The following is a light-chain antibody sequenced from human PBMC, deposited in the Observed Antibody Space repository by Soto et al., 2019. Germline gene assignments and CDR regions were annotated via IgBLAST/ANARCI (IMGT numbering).Light chain of an antibody. CDR2: GAS. Sequence: EIVLTQSPGTLSLSPGERATLSCRASQSVSSSYLAWYQQKPGQAPRLLIYGASSRATGIPDRFSGSGSGTDFTLTIRRLEPEDFAVYYCQQYGSSYSFGQGTKVDIK. CDR1: QSVSSSY. J-gene: IGKJ2*01. CDR3: QQYGSSYS. V-gene: IGKV3-20*01.